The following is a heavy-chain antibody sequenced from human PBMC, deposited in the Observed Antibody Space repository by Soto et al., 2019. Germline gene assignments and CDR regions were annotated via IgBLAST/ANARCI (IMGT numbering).Heavy chain of an antibody. CDR3: ARVPYYYDSSGYRRGYYFDY. V-gene: IGHV3-21*01. Sequence: LRLSCAASGFTFSSYSMNWVRQAPGKGLEWVSSISSSSSYIYYADSVKGRSTISRDNAKNSLYLQMNSLRAEDTAVYYCARVPYYYDSSGYRRGYYFDYWGQGTLVTVSS. D-gene: IGHD3-22*01. CDR2: ISSSSSYI. CDR1: GFTFSSYS. J-gene: IGHJ4*02.